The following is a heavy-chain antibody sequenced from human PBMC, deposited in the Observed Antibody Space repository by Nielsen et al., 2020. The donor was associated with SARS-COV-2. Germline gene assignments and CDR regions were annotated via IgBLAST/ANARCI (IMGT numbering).Heavy chain of an antibody. CDR1: GGSFSGYY. J-gene: IGHJ5*02. V-gene: IGHV4-34*01. CDR3: ARVSIVVVPAAMVGWFDP. CDR2: INHSGST. Sequence: SETLSLTCAVYGGSFSGYYWSWIRQPPGKGLEWIGEINHSGSTNYNPSLKSRVTISVDTSKNQFSLKLSSVTAADTAVYYCARVSIVVVPAAMVGWFDPWGQGTLVTVSS. D-gene: IGHD2-2*01.